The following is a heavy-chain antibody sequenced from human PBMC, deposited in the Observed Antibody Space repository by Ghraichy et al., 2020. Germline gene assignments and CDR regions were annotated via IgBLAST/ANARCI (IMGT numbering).Heavy chain of an antibody. CDR2: ISGSGGST. CDR1: GFTFSSYS. CDR3: AKDRAQRYYYDSRGTLFDY. D-gene: IGHD3-22*01. Sequence: GGSLRLSCAASGFTFSSYSMSWVRQAPGTGLEWVSAISGSGGSTYYADSVKGRFTISRDNSKNTLYLHMNSLRAEDTAVEYCAKDRAQRYYYDSRGTLFDYGGQGTLGTVS. V-gene: IGHV3-23*01. J-gene: IGHJ4*02.